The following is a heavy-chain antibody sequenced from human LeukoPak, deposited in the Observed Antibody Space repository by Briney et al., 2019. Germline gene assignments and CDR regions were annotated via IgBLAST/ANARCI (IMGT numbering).Heavy chain of an antibody. J-gene: IGHJ1*01. V-gene: IGHV1-2*04. CDR2: INPNSGGT. CDR1: GYTFTGYY. CDR3: ARDLRRGDESSGYYRY. Sequence: GASVKVSCKASGYTFTGYYMHWVRQAPGQGLEWMGWINPNSGGTNYAQKFQGWVTMTRDTSISTAYMELSRLRSDDTAVYYCARDLRRGDESSGYYRYSGQGTRANVAS. D-gene: IGHD3-22*01.